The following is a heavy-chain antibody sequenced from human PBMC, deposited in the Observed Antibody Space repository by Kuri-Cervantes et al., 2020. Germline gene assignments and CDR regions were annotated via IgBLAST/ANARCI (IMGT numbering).Heavy chain of an antibody. Sequence: GESLKISCAASGFTVSSNYMSWVRQAPGKGLEWVSVIYSGGSTYYADSVKGRFTISRDNSKNTLYLQMNSLRAEDTAVYYCARVSTNWNHPDYWGQGTLVTVSS. CDR1: GFTVSSNY. CDR2: IYSGGST. J-gene: IGHJ4*02. D-gene: IGHD1-1*01. V-gene: IGHV3-53*01. CDR3: ARVSTNWNHPDY.